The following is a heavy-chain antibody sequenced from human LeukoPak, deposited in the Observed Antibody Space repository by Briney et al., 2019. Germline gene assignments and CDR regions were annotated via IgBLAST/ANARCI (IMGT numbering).Heavy chain of an antibody. D-gene: IGHD2-2*01. CDR3: ARAARLGYCSSTSCYQLSRFFDY. J-gene: IGHJ4*02. CDR2: IYYSGST. V-gene: IGHV4-39*07. Sequence: SETLSLTCTVSGGSISSSSYYWGWIRQPPGKGLEWIGSIYYSGSTYYNLSLKSRVTISVDTSKNQFSLKLSSVTAADTAVYYCARAARLGYCSSTSCYQLSRFFDYWGQGTLVTVSS. CDR1: GGSISSSSYY.